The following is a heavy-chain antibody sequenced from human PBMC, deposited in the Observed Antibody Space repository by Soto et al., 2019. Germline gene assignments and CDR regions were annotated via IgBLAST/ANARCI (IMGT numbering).Heavy chain of an antibody. D-gene: IGHD2-8*02. J-gene: IGHJ6*04. CDR1: GYTFSSYG. CDR2: ISVYSGNT. CDR3: ARGFFPLVPYSYSVRDV. Sequence: QVQLVQSGAEVRDPGASVRVSCKASGYTFSSYGISWVRQAPGQGLEWMGWISVYSGNTNYAQKLQGRVTMTTDTSTSPAYMDLRSLRSADTAGYSWARGFFPLVPYSYSVRDVWGKGPPVPVSS. V-gene: IGHV1-18*01.